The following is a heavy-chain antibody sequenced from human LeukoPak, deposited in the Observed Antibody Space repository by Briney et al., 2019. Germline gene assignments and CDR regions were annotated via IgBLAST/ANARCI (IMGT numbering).Heavy chain of an antibody. J-gene: IGHJ4*01. CDR1: GFTFSSYA. CDR2: ISYDGSNK. D-gene: IGHD4-17*01. V-gene: IGHV3-30-3*01. CDR3: ARETGSAVGSTDFDY. Sequence: PGGSLRLSCAASGFTFSSYAMHWVRQAPGKGLEWVAVISYDGSNKYYADSVKGRFTISRDNSKNTLYLQMNSLRAEDTAVYYCARETGSAVGSTDFDYWGHGALVTVSS.